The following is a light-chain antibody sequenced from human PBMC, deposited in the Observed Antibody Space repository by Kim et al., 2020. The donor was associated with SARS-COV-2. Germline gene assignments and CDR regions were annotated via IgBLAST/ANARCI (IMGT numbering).Light chain of an antibody. CDR2: AAS. Sequence: AAVGDRVTITCRASQSISTNLKWYQQKSGKAPKLLNYAASSLQGGVPSRFSGSGSGTDFTLTISSLQPEDSATYYCQQSNSTPLTFGGGTKVDIK. CDR1: QSISTN. CDR3: QQSNSTPLT. V-gene: IGKV1-39*01. J-gene: IGKJ4*01.